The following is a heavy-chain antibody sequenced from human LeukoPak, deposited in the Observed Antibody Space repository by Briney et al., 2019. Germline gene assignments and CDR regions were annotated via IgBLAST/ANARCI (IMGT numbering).Heavy chain of an antibody. V-gene: IGHV3-23*01. D-gene: IGHD6-19*01. CDR2: VTGSGSST. CDR3: AARSGWYHITD. J-gene: IGHJ4*02. Sequence: GGSLRLSCAASGFTFSSYAMSWVRQAPGKGLEWVSIVTGSGSSTFYADSMKGRFTISRDNSKNTLYLQMNSLRVEDTAVYYCAARSGWYHITDWGQGTLVTVSS. CDR1: GFTFSSYA.